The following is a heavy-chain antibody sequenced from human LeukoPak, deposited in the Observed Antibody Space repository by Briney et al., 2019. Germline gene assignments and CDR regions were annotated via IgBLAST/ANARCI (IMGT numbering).Heavy chain of an antibody. Sequence: SETLSLTCTVSGGSISSYYWSWIRQPPGKGLEWIGYIYYSGSTNYNPSLKSRVTISVDTSKNQFSLKLSSVTAADTAVYYCASARSTDGSGYSLAPYYFDYWGQGTLVTVSS. CDR1: GGSISSYY. CDR3: ASARSTDGSGYSLAPYYFDY. D-gene: IGHD3-22*01. CDR2: IYYSGST. J-gene: IGHJ4*02. V-gene: IGHV4-59*01.